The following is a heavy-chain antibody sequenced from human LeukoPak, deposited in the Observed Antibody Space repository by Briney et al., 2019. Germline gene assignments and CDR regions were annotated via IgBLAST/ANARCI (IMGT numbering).Heavy chain of an antibody. D-gene: IGHD3-10*01. J-gene: IGHJ4*02. CDR3: AKRYGSGSYYKSEAAYYFDY. Sequence: SETLSLTCTVSGGSIFSYYWSWIRQPAGKGLEWIGRIYTSGSTNYNPSLKSRVTLSVDTSKNQFSLKLTSVTAADTAVYYCAKRYGSGSYYKSEAAYYFDYWGQGTLVTVSS. CDR2: IYTSGST. V-gene: IGHV4-4*07. CDR1: GGSIFSYY.